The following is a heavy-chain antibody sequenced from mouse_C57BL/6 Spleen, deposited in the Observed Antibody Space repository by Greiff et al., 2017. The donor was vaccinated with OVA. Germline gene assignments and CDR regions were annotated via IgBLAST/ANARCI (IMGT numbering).Heavy chain of an antibody. CDR2: IDPSDSYT. J-gene: IGHJ4*01. Sequence: QVQLKQPGAELVKPGASVKLSCKASGYTFTSYWMQWVKQRPGQGLEWIGEIDPSDSYTNYNQKFKGKATLTVDTSSSTAYMQLSSLTSEDSAVYYCARRLRDYAMDYWGQGTSVTVSS. D-gene: IGHD1-1*01. CDR3: ARRLRDYAMDY. V-gene: IGHV1-50*01. CDR1: GYTFTSYW.